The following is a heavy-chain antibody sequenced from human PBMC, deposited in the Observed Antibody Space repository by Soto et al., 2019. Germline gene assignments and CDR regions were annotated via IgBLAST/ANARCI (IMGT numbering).Heavy chain of an antibody. J-gene: IGHJ6*02. CDR3: ARAARPLYGDYSYYYYYGMDV. Sequence: PGESLKISCKGSGYSLTSYWIVWVRQMPGKGLEWMGIIYPGDSDTRYSPSFQGQVTISADKSISTAYLQWSSLKASDPAMYYCARAARPLYGDYSYYYYYGMDVWGQGTRVTVSS. V-gene: IGHV5-51*01. CDR2: IYPGDSDT. CDR1: GYSLTSYW. D-gene: IGHD4-17*01.